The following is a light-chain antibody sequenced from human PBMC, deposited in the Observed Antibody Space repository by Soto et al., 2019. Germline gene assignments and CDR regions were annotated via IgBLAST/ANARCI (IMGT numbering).Light chain of an antibody. V-gene: IGKV3-11*01. CDR3: QQRSNWPPFT. J-gene: IGKJ5*01. Sequence: EIVLTQSPDTLSVSPGERATLSCRASQSISRTLAWYQQKSGQPPRLLIYGASTRATGIPARFSGSGSGTDFTLTISNLEPEDFAVYYCQQRSNWPPFTFGQGTRLEIK. CDR1: QSISRT. CDR2: GAS.